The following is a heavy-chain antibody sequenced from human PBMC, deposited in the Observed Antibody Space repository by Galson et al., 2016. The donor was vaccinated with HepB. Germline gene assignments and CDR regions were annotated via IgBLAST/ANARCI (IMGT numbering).Heavy chain of an antibody. CDR2: ISGSGGRI. D-gene: IGHD6-6*01. CDR3: AKGGDTSARLLRRDMPFDY. V-gene: IGHV3-23*01. CDR1: GFTFSKYV. J-gene: IGHJ4*02. Sequence: SLRLSCAASGFTFSKYVMNWVRRAPGKGLEWVSSISGSGGRIFDADSVKGRFTISRDNSKNTLYLQMNSLRVEDTAVYFCAKGGDTSARLLRRDMPFDYSGQGTQVTVSS.